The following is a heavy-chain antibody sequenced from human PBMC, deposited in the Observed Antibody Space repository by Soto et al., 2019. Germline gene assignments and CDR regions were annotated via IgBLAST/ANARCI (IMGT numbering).Heavy chain of an antibody. V-gene: IGHV1-69*13. CDR1: GGTFSSYA. CDR3: ARHVPAAGYYYGMDV. Sequence: GASVKVSCKASGGTFSSYAISWVRQAPGQGLEWMGGIIPIFGTANYAQKYQGRVTITADESTSTAYMELSSLRSEDTALYYCARHVPAAGYYYGMDVWGQGTTVTVSS. J-gene: IGHJ6*02. CDR2: IIPIFGTA. D-gene: IGHD2-2*01.